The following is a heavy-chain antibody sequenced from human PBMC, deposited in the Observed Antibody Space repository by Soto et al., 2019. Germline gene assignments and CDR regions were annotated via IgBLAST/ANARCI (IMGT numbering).Heavy chain of an antibody. V-gene: IGHV3-30-3*02. J-gene: IGHJ4*02. CDR1: GFTFSSYA. CDR2: ISYDGSNK. CDR3: AKSRFLEWLPEFGYFDY. D-gene: IGHD3-3*01. Sequence: PGGSLRLSCAASGFTFSSYAMHWVRQAPGKGLEWVAVISYDGSNKYYADSVKGRFTISRDNSKNTLYLQMNSLRAEDTAVYYCAKSRFLEWLPEFGYFDYWGQGTLVTVSS.